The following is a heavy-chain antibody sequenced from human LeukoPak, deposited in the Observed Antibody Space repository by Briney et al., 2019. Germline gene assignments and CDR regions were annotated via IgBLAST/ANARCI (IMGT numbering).Heavy chain of an antibody. J-gene: IGHJ6*03. CDR3: AKTLPYYDFWSGYYDYYYYMDV. Sequence: GGSLRLSCAASGFTFSSYAMSWVRQAPGKGLEWVSAISGSGGSTYYADSVKGRFTISRDNSKNTLYLQMNSLRAEDTTVYYCAKTLPYYDFWSGYYDYYYYMDVWGKGTTVTVSS. V-gene: IGHV3-23*01. CDR1: GFTFSSYA. D-gene: IGHD3-3*01. CDR2: ISGSGGST.